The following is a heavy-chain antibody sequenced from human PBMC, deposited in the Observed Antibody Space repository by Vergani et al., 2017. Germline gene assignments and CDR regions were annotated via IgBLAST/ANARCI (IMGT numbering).Heavy chain of an antibody. CDR2: IRSKNDGGTA. V-gene: IGHV3-15*01. Sequence: EVQVVESGGGLIKPGGSLRLSCVVSGITFKNAWINWVRQAPGKGLEWIGRIRSKNDGGTADYAAPLKGRFTISRDDSKDSAFLLVNNLKTEDTAVYYCAKVGRSEVAGTFGAFDIWGQGTMVTVSS. CDR1: GITFKNAW. D-gene: IGHD6-19*01. J-gene: IGHJ3*02. CDR3: AKVGRSEVAGTFGAFDI.